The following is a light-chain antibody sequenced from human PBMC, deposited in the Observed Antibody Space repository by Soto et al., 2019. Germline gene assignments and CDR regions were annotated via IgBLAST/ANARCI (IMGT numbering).Light chain of an antibody. CDR3: KSFAGRNKNV. CDR1: SSDVGGYNF. V-gene: IGLV2-8*01. Sequence: QSALTQPPSVSGSPGQSVTISCTGASSDVGGYNFVSWYQQHPGKAPKLMIYEVTKRPSGVPDRFSGSRSGNTASLTVSGPPAEDGGDYYIKSFAGRNKNVFGTGAKVTVL. J-gene: IGLJ1*01. CDR2: EVT.